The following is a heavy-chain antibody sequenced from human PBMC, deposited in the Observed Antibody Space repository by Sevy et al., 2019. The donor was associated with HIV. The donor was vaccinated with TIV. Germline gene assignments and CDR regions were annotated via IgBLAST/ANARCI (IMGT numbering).Heavy chain of an antibody. J-gene: IGHJ6*02. D-gene: IGHD2-21*02. CDR3: ARFGSDRLAYYGMDV. V-gene: IGHV5-51*01. CDR1: GYSFSNYW. CDR2: IYPGDSDT. Sequence: GESLKISCKGSGYSFSNYWIGWVRQMPGKGLELMGIIYPGDSDTRYSPSFQGQVTISVDKSSSTADLQWSRLRASATAMYYCARFGSDRLAYYGMDVWGQGTTVTVSS.